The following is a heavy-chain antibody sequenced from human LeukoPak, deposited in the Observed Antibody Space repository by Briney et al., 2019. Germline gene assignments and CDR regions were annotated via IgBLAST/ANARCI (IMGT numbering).Heavy chain of an antibody. CDR1: GYTFTSYG. Sequence: ASVKVSCKASGYTFTSYGISWVRQAPGQGLEWMGWISAYNGNTNYAQKLQGRVTMTTDTSTSTAYMELRSLRSDDTAVYYCARVEDCSSTSCHNYFDYWGQGTLVTVSS. CDR3: ARVEDCSSTSCHNYFDY. D-gene: IGHD2-2*02. V-gene: IGHV1-18*01. CDR2: ISAYNGNT. J-gene: IGHJ4*02.